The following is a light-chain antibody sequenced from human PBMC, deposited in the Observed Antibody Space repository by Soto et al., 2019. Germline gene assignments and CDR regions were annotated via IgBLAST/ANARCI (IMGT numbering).Light chain of an antibody. Sequence: QLVLTQPLSASGFPGQSVTISCTGTSSDVGYYDYVSWYQQHPGKAPKLVIYEVTKRPSGVPDRVSASKSGNTASLTVSGLRAEDEADYYCSSYAGSNNFVFGSGTKVTVL. CDR1: SSDVGYYDY. J-gene: IGLJ1*01. CDR2: EVT. V-gene: IGLV2-8*01. CDR3: SSYAGSNNFV.